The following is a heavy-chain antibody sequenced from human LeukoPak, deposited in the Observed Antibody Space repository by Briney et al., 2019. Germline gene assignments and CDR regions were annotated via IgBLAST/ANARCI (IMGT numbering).Heavy chain of an antibody. CDR3: ARTRDYYSPAFDI. CDR1: GYSISSGYY. Sequence: KPSETLSLTCSVSGYSISSGYYWGWIRQPPGKGLEWIGRIYHSGSTDYNSSLERRVTISVDTSKNQFSLKLGSVTAADTAVYYCARTRDYYSPAFDIWGQGTVVTVSS. D-gene: IGHD3-3*01. CDR2: IYHSGST. J-gene: IGHJ3*02. V-gene: IGHV4-38-2*02.